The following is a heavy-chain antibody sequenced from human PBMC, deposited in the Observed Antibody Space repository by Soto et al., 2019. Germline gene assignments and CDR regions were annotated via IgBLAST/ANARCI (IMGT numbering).Heavy chain of an antibody. D-gene: IGHD1-26*01. V-gene: IGHV4-4*02. Sequence: PSATLSLTCAVSGCAISSSNWWSWVRQPPGKGLEWIGEIYHSGSTNYNPSLKSRVTISVDKSKNQFSLKLSSVTAADTAVYYCARVMGATAGGVFDHWGQGTLVTVSS. J-gene: IGHJ4*02. CDR2: IYHSGST. CDR1: GCAISSSNW. CDR3: ARVMGATAGGVFDH.